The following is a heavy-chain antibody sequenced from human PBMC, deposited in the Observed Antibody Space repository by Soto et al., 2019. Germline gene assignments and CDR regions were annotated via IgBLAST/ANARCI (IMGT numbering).Heavy chain of an antibody. D-gene: IGHD5-18*01. Sequence: SVKVSCKASGGTFSSYAISWVRQAPGQGLEWMGGIIPIFGTANYAQKFQGRVTITADESTSTAYMELSSLRSEDTAVYYCARALEDTAMATPYYYGMDVWGQGTTVTVSS. V-gene: IGHV1-69*13. J-gene: IGHJ6*02. CDR1: GGTFSSYA. CDR3: ARALEDTAMATPYYYGMDV. CDR2: IIPIFGTA.